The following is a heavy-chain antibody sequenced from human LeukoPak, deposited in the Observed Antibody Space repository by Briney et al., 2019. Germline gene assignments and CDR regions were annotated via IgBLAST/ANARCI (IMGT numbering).Heavy chain of an antibody. D-gene: IGHD3-22*01. CDR2: IRYDGSNK. V-gene: IGHV3-30*02. J-gene: IGHJ4*02. Sequence: SGGSLRLSCAASGFTFSSYGMHWVRQAPGKGLEWVAFIRYDGSNKYYADSVKGRFTISRDNSKNTLYLQMNSLRAEDTAVYYCAKEHGAAYYYDSSGGGYFDYWGQGTLVTVSS. CDR3: AKEHGAAYYYDSSGGGYFDY. CDR1: GFTFSSYG.